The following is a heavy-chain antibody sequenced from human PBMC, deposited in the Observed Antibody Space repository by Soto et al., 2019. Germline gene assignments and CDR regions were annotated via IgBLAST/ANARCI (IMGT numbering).Heavy chain of an antibody. CDR1: GFAFSQYG. V-gene: IGHV3-23*01. J-gene: IGHJ4*02. Sequence: GSLRLSCTASGFAFSQYGMSWVRQAPGKGLEWVSSIRSFDYRTNYADSVKGRSTISRDNSKSTLSLQMNSLRAEDTAVYYCAKDVESGWYEAFDYWGPGTLVTVSS. CDR3: AKDVESGWYEAFDY. CDR2: IRSFDYRT. D-gene: IGHD6-19*01.